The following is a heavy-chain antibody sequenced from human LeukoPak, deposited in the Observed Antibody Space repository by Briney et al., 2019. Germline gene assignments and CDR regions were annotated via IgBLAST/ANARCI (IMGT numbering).Heavy chain of an antibody. CDR3: ARRVAVTGIYCFDH. J-gene: IGHJ4*02. D-gene: IGHD6-19*01. V-gene: IGHV4-59*08. CDR2: VYYSGAT. CDR1: GGSFSGYF. Sequence: SETLSLTCSVYGGSFSGYFWSWIRQPPGKGLEWIGYVYYSGATNYNPSLKSRVTISLDTSKNQFSLRLTSVTAADTAVYYCARRVAVTGIYCFDHWGQGTPVTVSS.